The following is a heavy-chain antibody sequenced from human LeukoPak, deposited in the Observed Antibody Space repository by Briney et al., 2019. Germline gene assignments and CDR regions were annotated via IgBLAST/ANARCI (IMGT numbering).Heavy chain of an antibody. CDR3: ARANYYDTSGYSRGAFDI. CDR2: MYRSGST. J-gene: IGHJ3*02. V-gene: IGHV4-38-2*02. Sequence: SETLSLTCTVSGYSISSGYYWGWIRQPPGKGLEWIGSMYRSGSTYYNPSLKSRVTISVDTSKKQFSLKLNSVTAADTAVYYCARANYYDTSGYSRGAFDIWGQGTMVTVSS. D-gene: IGHD3-22*01. CDR1: GYSISSGYY.